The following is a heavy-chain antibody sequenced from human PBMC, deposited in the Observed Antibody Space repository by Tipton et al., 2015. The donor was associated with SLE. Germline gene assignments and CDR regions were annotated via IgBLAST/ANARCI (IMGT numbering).Heavy chain of an antibody. CDR2: IYYIGST. V-gene: IGHV4-59*01. D-gene: IGHD1/OR15-1a*01. Sequence: GLVKPSETLSLTCTVSGGSISSYYWGWIRQPPGKGLEFIGYIYYIGSTNYNPSLKSRVTISVDTSKNQFSLKLSSVTAADTAVYYCARANRLEHGFDYWGQGTLVTVSS. CDR3: ARANRLEHGFDY. J-gene: IGHJ4*02. CDR1: GGSISSYY.